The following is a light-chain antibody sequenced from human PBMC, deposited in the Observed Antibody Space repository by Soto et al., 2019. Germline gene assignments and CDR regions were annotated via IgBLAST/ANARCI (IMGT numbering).Light chain of an antibody. Sequence: DIVMTQSPDSLAVSLGERATINCKSSQSVLYSSNNKNYLAWYQQKPGQPPKLLIYWASTQESGVPDRFSGSGSGTEFTLTFCSLQAEDVAVYYCQQYYSTPWTFGQGTKVEIK. CDR2: WAS. CDR3: QQYYSTPWT. V-gene: IGKV4-1*01. J-gene: IGKJ1*01. CDR1: QSVLYSSNNKNY.